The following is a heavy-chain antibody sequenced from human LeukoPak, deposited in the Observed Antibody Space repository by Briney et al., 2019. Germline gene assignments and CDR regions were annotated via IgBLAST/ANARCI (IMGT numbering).Heavy chain of an antibody. J-gene: IGHJ3*01. V-gene: IGHV1-46*01. CDR1: GYTFTSYG. CDR3: ARGAGDTHIDY. Sequence: GASVKVSCKASGYTFTSYGISWVRQAPGQGLEWMGIINPSGGSTSYAQKFQGRVTMTRDTSTSTVYMELSSLRSEDTAVYYCARGAGDTHIDYWGQGTMATVSS. D-gene: IGHD2-21*01. CDR2: INPSGGST.